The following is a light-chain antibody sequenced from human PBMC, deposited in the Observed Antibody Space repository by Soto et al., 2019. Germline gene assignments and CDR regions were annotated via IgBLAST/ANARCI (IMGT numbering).Light chain of an antibody. J-gene: IGLJ1*01. CDR1: SSDVGGYNY. V-gene: IGLV2-23*01. CDR3: CSNADSSTYV. CDR2: XXX. Sequence: ALSQPASLSVSPGQSITLSCTGTSSDVGGYNYVSWYQRHRGKAPKLMIXXXXYRPSGVSNRFSGSKSGSTASLTISGLQAEDEADYYCCSNADSSTYVFGTGTKVTVL.